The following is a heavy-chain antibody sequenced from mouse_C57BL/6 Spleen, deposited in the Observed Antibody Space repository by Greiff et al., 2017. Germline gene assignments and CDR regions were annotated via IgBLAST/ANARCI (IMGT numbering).Heavy chain of an antibody. V-gene: IGHV5-6*01. D-gene: IGHD2-4*01. CDR1: GFTFSSYG. J-gene: IGHJ2*01. CDR2: ISSGGSYT. Sequence: EVQGVESGGDLVKPGGSLKLSCAASGFTFSSYGMSWVRQTPDKRLEWVATISSGGSYTYYPDRVKGRFTISRDNAKNTLYLQMSSLKSEDTAMYYCASSDYDGGHYFDYWGQGTTLTVSS. CDR3: ASSDYDGGHYFDY.